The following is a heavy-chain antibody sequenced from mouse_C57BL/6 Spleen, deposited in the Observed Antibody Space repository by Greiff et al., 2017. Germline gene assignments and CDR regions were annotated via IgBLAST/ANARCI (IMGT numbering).Heavy chain of an antibody. CDR3: ARGGYYVMDD. Sequence: VQLKESGPELVKPGASVKISCKASGYSFTSYYIHLVKQRPGQGLEWIGWIYPGSGNNKYNEKFKGKATLTADTSSSASYMQLSRLAAEDSAVYYWARGGYYVMDDWGQGTSVTVSS. V-gene: IGHV1-66*01. CDR1: GYSFTSYY. J-gene: IGHJ4*01. CDR2: IYPGSGNN.